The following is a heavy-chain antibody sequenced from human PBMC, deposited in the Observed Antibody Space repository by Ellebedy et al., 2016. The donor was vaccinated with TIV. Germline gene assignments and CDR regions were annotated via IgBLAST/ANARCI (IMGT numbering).Heavy chain of an antibody. CDR3: ARGRGGSTGSDYFDY. CDR2: ISGSGTST. CDR1: GFALVDN. D-gene: IGHD2-2*01. V-gene: IGHV3-11*04. J-gene: IGHJ4*02. Sequence: PGGSLRLSCTGSGFALVDNMSWIRQAPGKGLEWISYISGSGTSTHDTNSVKGRFTVSRDNAKNSMYLQMNSLRGEDTAVYYCARGRGGSTGSDYFDYWGQGTLVTVSS.